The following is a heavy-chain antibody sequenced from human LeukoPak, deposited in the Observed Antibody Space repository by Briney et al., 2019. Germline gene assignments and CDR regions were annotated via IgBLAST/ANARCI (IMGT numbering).Heavy chain of an antibody. J-gene: IGHJ4*02. CDR2: ISSRPITI. CDR3: ARVRPGYSYGPYYFDY. V-gene: IGHV3-48*04. Sequence: GGSLRLSCAASGFTFSSYAMSWVRQAPGKGLGWVSYISSRPITIYYADSVKGRFTISRDNAKNSLYLLMNSLRVEDTAVYYCARVRPGYSYGPYYFDYWGQGTLVTVSS. CDR1: GFTFSSYA. D-gene: IGHD5-18*01.